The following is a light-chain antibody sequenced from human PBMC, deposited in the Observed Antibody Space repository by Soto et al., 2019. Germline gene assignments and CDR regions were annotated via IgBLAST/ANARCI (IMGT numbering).Light chain of an antibody. CDR2: EVR. J-gene: IGLJ1*01. CDR1: SSDVGGYNS. Sequence: QSVLTQSASVSGSPGQSITISCTGTSSDVGGYNSVSWFQQHPGKAPRLMIYEVRNRPSGVSNRFSGSKSGNTASLTISGLQAEDEADYYCSSYTGNTTLVFGTGTKVTVL. CDR3: SSYTGNTTLV. V-gene: IGLV2-14*01.